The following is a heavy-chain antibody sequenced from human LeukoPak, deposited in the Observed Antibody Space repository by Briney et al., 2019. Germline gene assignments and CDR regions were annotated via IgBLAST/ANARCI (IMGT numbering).Heavy chain of an antibody. J-gene: IGHJ4*02. CDR3: TSPYFDWPETTYYFDY. Sequence: GGSLRLSCAASGFTFSGSAMHWVRQASGKGLEWVGRIRSKANSYATAYAASAKGRFTISRDDSKNTAYLQMNSLKTEDTAVYYCTSPYFDWPETTYYFDYWGQGTLVTVSS. D-gene: IGHD3-9*01. CDR1: GFTFSGSA. V-gene: IGHV3-73*01. CDR2: IRSKANSYAT.